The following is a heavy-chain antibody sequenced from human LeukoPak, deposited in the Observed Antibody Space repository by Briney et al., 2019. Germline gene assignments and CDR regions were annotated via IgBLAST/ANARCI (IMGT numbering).Heavy chain of an antibody. Sequence: GRSLRLSCAASGFTFDDYAMHWVRQAPGKGLEWVSGISWNSGSIGYADSVKGRFTISRDNAKNSLYLQMNSLRAEDTALYYCAKAARMVRGVINWFDPWGQGTLVTVSS. J-gene: IGHJ5*02. V-gene: IGHV3-9*01. D-gene: IGHD3-10*01. CDR2: ISWNSGSI. CDR1: GFTFDDYA. CDR3: AKAARMVRGVINWFDP.